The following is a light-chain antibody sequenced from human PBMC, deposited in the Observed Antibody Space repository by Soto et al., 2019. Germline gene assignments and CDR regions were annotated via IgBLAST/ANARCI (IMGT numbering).Light chain of an antibody. CDR2: DAS. Sequence: DIHMNQSPSAQCVAVGDRGSFTNRASHYISMWLAWYQQRPGKAPSLLITDASKLESGVPPRFNGSRSETEFTHTICDLELGYCATYCCPLYNSFPSTFGLGTKVDIK. J-gene: IGKJ1*01. CDR1: HYISMW. CDR3: PLYNSFPST. V-gene: IGKV1-5*01.